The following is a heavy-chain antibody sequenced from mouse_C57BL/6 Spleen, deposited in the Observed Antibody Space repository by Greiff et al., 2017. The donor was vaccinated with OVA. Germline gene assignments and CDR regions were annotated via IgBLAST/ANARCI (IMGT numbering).Heavy chain of an antibody. CDR1: GYSITSGYY. CDR3: ARDGGTTVVAHWYFDV. J-gene: IGHJ1*03. Sequence: ESGPGLVKPSQSLSLTCSVTGYSITSGYYWNWIRQFPGNKLEWMGYISYDGSNNYNPSLKNRISITRDTSKNQFFLKLNSVTTEDTATYYCARDGGTTVVAHWYFDVWGTGTTVTVSS. V-gene: IGHV3-6*01. D-gene: IGHD1-1*01. CDR2: ISYDGSN.